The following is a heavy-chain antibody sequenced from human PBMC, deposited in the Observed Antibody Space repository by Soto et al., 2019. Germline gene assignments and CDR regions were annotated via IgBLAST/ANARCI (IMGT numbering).Heavy chain of an antibody. CDR3: ARLSVVDYYGMDV. V-gene: IGHV5-10-1*01. J-gene: IGHJ6*02. D-gene: IGHD3-22*01. CDR2: IDPSDSYS. Sequence: GESLKISCKGSGYSFTSYCISWVRQMPGKGLEWMGRIDPSDSYSNYSPSFQGHVTISADKSISTAYLQWNSLKASDTAIHYCARLSVVDYYGMDVWGQGTTVTVSS. CDR1: GYSFTSYC.